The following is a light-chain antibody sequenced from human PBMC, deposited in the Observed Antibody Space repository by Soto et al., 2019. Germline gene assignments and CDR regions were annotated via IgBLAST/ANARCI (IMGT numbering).Light chain of an antibody. V-gene: IGLV1-47*01. J-gene: IGLJ1*01. Sequence: QSVLTQPPSASGTTGQRVTISCSGSSSNIGSNYVYWYQQLPGTAPKLLMYRNVKRPSGVPDRFSGSKSGTSASLAISGLRSEDEADYYCASWDDRLSLSYVFGTLTKVNV. CDR2: RNV. CDR1: SSNIGSNY. CDR3: ASWDDRLSLSYV.